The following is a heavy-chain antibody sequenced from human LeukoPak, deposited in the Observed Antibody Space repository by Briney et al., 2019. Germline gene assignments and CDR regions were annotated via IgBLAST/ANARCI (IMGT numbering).Heavy chain of an antibody. J-gene: IGHJ4*02. Sequence: GGSLRLSCAASGFTFSSYAMSWVRQAPGKGLEWVSAISGSGGSTYYADSVKGRFTISRDNSKNTLYLQMNSLRAEDTAVYYCAKSGHIVVVTAIPFDYWGQGTLVTVSS. D-gene: IGHD2-21*02. CDR1: GFTFSSYA. CDR2: ISGSGGST. CDR3: AKSGHIVVVTAIPFDY. V-gene: IGHV3-23*01.